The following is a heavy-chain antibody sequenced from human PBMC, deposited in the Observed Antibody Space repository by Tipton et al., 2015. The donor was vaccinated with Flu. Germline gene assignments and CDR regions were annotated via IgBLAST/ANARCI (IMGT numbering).Heavy chain of an antibody. Sequence: TLSLTCVVSGDSISRAYYWAWFRQPPGKGLEWLGCISHSDTTYYSPSLKSRVSISEDTSRNQFSLKLNSVTAADTAVYYCAGHFSTSGSLYAFDYWGQGALVTVSS. CDR1: GDSISRAYY. D-gene: IGHD1-26*01. CDR3: AGHFSTSGSLYAFDY. CDR2: ISHSDTT. V-gene: IGHV4-38-2*01. J-gene: IGHJ4*02.